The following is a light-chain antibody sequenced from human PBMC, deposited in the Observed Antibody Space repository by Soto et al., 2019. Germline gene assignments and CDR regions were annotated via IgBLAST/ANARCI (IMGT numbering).Light chain of an antibody. CDR1: SSDVGGYNY. CDR3: SSYTSSSTYV. J-gene: IGLJ1*01. V-gene: IGLV2-14*01. CDR2: EVS. Sequence: QSVLTQPASVSGSPGQSITISCTGTSSDVGGYNYVPWYQQHPGKAPKLMIYEVSNRPSGVSNRFSGSKSGNTASLTISGLQAEDEADYYCSSYTSSSTYVFGTGTKV.